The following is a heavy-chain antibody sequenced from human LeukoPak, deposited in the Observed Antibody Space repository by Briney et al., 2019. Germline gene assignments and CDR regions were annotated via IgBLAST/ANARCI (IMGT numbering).Heavy chain of an antibody. Sequence: PGRSLRLSCAASGFTFSSYAMHWVRQAPGKGLEWVSVISYDGSNKYYADSVKGRFTISRDNSKNTLYLQMNSLRAEDTAVYYCARGTDDFWGQGTLVTVSS. CDR2: ISYDGSNK. CDR1: GFTFSSYA. V-gene: IGHV3-30*04. CDR3: ARGTDDF. D-gene: IGHD4-17*01. J-gene: IGHJ4*02.